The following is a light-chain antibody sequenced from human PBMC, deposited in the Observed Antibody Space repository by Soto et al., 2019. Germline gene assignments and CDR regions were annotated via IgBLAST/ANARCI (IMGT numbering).Light chain of an antibody. CDR3: QQVDSYPRT. J-gene: IGKJ3*01. V-gene: IGKV1-9*01. CDR2: SAS. CDR1: QAIGSY. Sequence: IQLTQSPSSLSASVGDTVTITCRASQAIGSYFAWYQQRPGTAPKLLIYSASTLHSGVPPRFSGSGSGTDFTLTISSLQPEDFATYYCQQVDSYPRTFGPGTTVEI.